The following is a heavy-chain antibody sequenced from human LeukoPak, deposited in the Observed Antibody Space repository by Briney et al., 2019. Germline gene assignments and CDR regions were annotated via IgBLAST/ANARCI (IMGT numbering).Heavy chain of an antibody. CDR3: ARLSGSYSDYYYYYYMDV. CDR2: IHYSGST. V-gene: IGHV4-34*01. D-gene: IGHD1-26*01. CDR1: GGSFSGYY. Sequence: SETLSLTCAVYGGSFSGYYWSWIRQPPGKGLEWIGSIHYSGSTYYNPSLKSRVTISVDTSKNQFSLKLSSVTAADTAVYYCARLSGSYSDYYYYYYMDVWGKGTTVTISS. J-gene: IGHJ6*03.